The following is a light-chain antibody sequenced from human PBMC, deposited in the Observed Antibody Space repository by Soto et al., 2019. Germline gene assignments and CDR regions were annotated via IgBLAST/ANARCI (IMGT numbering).Light chain of an antibody. CDR3: SSYTSSSTLV. Sequence: QSALTQPPSVSGSPGQSVTISCTGTSGDVGSYNRVSWYQQPPGTAPKLMIHEVSNRPSGVPDRFSGSKSGNTASLTISGLQAEDEADYYCSSYTSSSTLVFGGGTKLTVL. V-gene: IGLV2-18*02. J-gene: IGLJ2*01. CDR2: EVS. CDR1: SGDVGSYNR.